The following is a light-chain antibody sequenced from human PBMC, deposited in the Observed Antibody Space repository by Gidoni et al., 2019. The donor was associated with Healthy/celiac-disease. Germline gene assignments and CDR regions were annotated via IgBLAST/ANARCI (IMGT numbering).Light chain of an antibody. J-gene: IGKJ4*01. CDR3: QQRSNWPGT. CDR1: QSVSSY. V-gene: IGKV3-11*01. Sequence: ATLSCRANQSVSSYLAWYQQKPGQAPRLLIYDASNRATGIPARFSGSGSGTDFPLTISSLEPEDFSVYYCQQRSNWPGTFGGGTKVEIK. CDR2: DAS.